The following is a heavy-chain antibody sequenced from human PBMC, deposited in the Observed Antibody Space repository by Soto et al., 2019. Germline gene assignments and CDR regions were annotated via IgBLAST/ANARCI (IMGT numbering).Heavy chain of an antibody. CDR3: ARDKPTEICGWRYHFDY. CDR2: IWYDGSNK. Sequence: QVQLVESGGGVVQPGRSLRLSCAASGFTFSSYGMHWVRQAPGKGLEWVAVIWYDGSNKYYADSVKGRFTISRDNSKNTLYLQMNSLRAEDTAVYDCARDKPTEICGWRYHFDYWGQGTLVTVSS. J-gene: IGHJ4*02. CDR1: GFTFSSYG. V-gene: IGHV3-33*01. D-gene: IGHD6-19*01.